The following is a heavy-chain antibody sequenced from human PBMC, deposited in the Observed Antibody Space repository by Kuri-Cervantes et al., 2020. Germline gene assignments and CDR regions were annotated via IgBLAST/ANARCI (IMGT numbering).Heavy chain of an antibody. J-gene: IGHJ6*04. CDR1: GYSFTRYL. V-gene: IGHV5-51*01. CDR2: IYPGESDT. CDR3: ARSMVATPLADV. D-gene: IGHD5-12*01. Sequence: GESLKISCKGSGYSFTRYLIGWVRHMPGKGLEWMGIIYPGESDTRYSPFFQGQVTISADKSISTAHLQWSSLKASDTAMYYCARSMVATPLADVWGKGTTVTVSS.